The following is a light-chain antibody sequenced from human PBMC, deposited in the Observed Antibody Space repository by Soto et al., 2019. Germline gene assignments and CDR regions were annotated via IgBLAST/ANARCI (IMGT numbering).Light chain of an antibody. CDR3: SSYAGSTNLVL. CDR2: EVI. CDR1: RSDVGGYNY. V-gene: IGLV2-8*01. J-gene: IGLJ2*01. Sequence: QSVLTQPPSASGSPGQSVTISCTGTRSDVGGYNYVSWYQHHPGKAPKLLIYEVIKWPSGVPDRFSGSKSGNTASLTVSGLQAEDEADYYCSSYAGSTNLVLFGGGTKLTVL.